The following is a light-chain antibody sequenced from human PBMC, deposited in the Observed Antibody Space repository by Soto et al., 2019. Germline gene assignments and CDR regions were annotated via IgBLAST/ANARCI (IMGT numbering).Light chain of an antibody. V-gene: IGKV4-1*01. J-gene: IGKJ4*01. Sequence: DIVMTQSPDSLAVSLGERATINCESSQSVLYSSSNKNYLAWYQQKPGQPPKLLIYWASTRESGVPDRFSGSGSGTHFTLTISSLQAEDVALYYCQQYYSKPLTFGGGTKVEIK. CDR1: QSVLYSSSNKNY. CDR2: WAS. CDR3: QQYYSKPLT.